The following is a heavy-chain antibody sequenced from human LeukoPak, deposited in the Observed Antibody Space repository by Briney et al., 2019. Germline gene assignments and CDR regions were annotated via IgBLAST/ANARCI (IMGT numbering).Heavy chain of an antibody. V-gene: IGHV3-23*01. CDR1: GFSVNNDY. J-gene: IGHJ5*02. CDR2: ISGSGGST. CDR3: AKVGSSGWYP. Sequence: QPGGSLRLACLASGFSVNNDYMSWVRQAPGKGLEWVSAISGSGGSTYYADSVKGRFTISRDNSKNTLYLQMNSLRAEDTAVYYCAKVGSSGWYPWGQGTLVTVSS. D-gene: IGHD6-19*01.